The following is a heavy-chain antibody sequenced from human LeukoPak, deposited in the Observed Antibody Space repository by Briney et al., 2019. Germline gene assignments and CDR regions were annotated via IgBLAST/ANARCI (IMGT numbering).Heavy chain of an antibody. CDR2: LSGSGGST. D-gene: IGHD3-16*01. J-gene: IGHJ4*02. Sequence: GGSLRLSCAASGFTFSSYGMSWVRQAPGKGLGWVSALSGSGGSTYYADSVKGRFTISRDNAKNSLYLQMNSLRAEDTAVYYCARNYVWGSYSDYWGQGTLVTVSS. CDR1: GFTFSSYG. CDR3: ARNYVWGSYSDY. V-gene: IGHV3-23*01.